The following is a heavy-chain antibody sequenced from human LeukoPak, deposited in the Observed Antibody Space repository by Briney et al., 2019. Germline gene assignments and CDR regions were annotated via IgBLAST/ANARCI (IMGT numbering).Heavy chain of an antibody. CDR1: GGSISISSYY. D-gene: IGHD3-10*01. CDR3: ARSPKLLWFGEGWGAFDI. V-gene: IGHV4-39*07. J-gene: IGHJ3*02. Sequence: SETLSLTCTVSGGSISISSYYWGWIRQPPGKGLEWIGSSYYSGSTYYNPSLKSRVTISVDTSKNQFSLKLSSVTAADTAVYYCARSPKLLWFGEGWGAFDIWGQGTMVTVSS. CDR2: SYYSGST.